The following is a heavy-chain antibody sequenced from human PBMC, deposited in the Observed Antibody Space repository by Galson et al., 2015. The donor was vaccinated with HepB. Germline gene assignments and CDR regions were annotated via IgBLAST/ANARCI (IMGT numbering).Heavy chain of an antibody. D-gene: IGHD2-21*02. V-gene: IGHV3-48*02. CDR2: ISSSSGTI. J-gene: IGHJ3*02. Sequence: SLRLSCAASGFTFSSYSMNWVRQAPGKGLEWVSYISSSSGTIYYADSVKGRFTISRDNAKNSLYLQMNSLRDEDTAVYYCAREDCGGDCYYAGAFDIWGQGTMVTVSS. CDR1: GFTFSSYS. CDR3: AREDCGGDCYYAGAFDI.